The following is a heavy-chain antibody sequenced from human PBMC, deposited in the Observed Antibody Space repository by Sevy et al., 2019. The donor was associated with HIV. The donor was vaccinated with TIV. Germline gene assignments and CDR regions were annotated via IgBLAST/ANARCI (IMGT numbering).Heavy chain of an antibody. D-gene: IGHD4-17*01. CDR1: GFTFSSYA. CDR2: ISNSGSDT. CDR3: AKDRITVIGDAFDL. J-gene: IGHJ3*01. Sequence: GGSLRLSCAASGFTFSSYAMHWVHQAPGKGLEWVAAISNSGSDTKYAGSVKGRFTISRDNSKNTLYVQMNSLSAEDTAVYYCAKDRITVIGDAFDLWGQGTMVTVSS. V-gene: IGHV3-23*01.